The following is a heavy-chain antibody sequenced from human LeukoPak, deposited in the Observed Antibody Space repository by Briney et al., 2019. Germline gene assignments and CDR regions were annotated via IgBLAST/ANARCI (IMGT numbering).Heavy chain of an antibody. CDR3: AKEGPYSSPRDYYYYMDV. D-gene: IGHD6-13*01. Sequence: PGRSLRLSCAASGFTFSSYGMHWVRQAPGKGLEWVAVIRYDGSNKYYADSVKGRFTISRDNSKNTLYLQMNSLRAEDTAVYYCAKEGPYSSPRDYYYYMDVWGKGTTVTVSS. CDR1: GFTFSSYG. J-gene: IGHJ6*03. V-gene: IGHV3-30*02. CDR2: IRYDGSNK.